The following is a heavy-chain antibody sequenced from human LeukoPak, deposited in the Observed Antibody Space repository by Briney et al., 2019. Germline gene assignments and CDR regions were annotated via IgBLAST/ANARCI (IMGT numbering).Heavy chain of an antibody. CDR1: GGSIVNSY. J-gene: IGHJ5*02. CDR3: ARDRELAALDP. Sequence: PSETLSLTCIVSGGSIVNSYWSWIRQPAGKGLEWIGRIYTTGTTNYNPSLKSRVAMSVDTSKNQFSLNLNSVTAADTAVYHCARDRELAALDPWGQGTLVIVSS. CDR2: IYTTGTT. D-gene: IGHD1-26*01. V-gene: IGHV4-4*07.